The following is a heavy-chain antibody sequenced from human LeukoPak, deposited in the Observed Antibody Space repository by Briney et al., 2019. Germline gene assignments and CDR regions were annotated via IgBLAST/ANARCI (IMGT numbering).Heavy chain of an antibody. V-gene: IGHV3-23*01. CDR2: ISGSGGST. CDR3: AKARYDYVWGSYRPNFDY. D-gene: IGHD3-16*02. CDR1: GFTFSSYG. Sequence: GGSLRLSCAASGFTFSSYGMSWVRQAPGKGLEWVSAISGSGGSTYYADSVKGRFTISRDNSKNTLYLQMNSLRAEDTAVYYCAKARYDYVWGSYRPNFDYWGQGTLVTVSS. J-gene: IGHJ4*02.